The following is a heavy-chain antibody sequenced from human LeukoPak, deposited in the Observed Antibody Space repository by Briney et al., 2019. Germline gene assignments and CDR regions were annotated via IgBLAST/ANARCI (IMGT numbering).Heavy chain of an antibody. Sequence: PGGSLRLSCAASGFTFSSYSMNWVRQAPGKGLEWVSSISSSSSYIYYADSVKGRFTISSDNAKNSLYLQMNSLRAEDTAVYYCARDVDGYDFWSGYYPYGYFDYWGQGTLVTVSS. CDR3: ARDVDGYDFWSGYYPYGYFDY. J-gene: IGHJ4*02. CDR2: ISSSSSYI. D-gene: IGHD3-3*01. CDR1: GFTFSSYS. V-gene: IGHV3-21*01.